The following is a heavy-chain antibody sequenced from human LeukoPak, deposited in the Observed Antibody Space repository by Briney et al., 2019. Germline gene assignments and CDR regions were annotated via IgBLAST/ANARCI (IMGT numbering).Heavy chain of an antibody. CDR1: GGSVSSGSYY. CDR2: IYYSGST. Sequence: PSETLSLTCTVSGGSVSSGSYYWSWIRQPPGKGLEWIGYIYYSGSTNYNPSLKSRVTISVDTSKNQFSLKLSSVTAADTAVYYCASGDIVAVPAAGKSYYHYYGMDVWGQGTTVTVSS. CDR3: ASGDIVAVPAAGKSYYHYYGMDV. D-gene: IGHD2-2*01. J-gene: IGHJ6*02. V-gene: IGHV4-61*01.